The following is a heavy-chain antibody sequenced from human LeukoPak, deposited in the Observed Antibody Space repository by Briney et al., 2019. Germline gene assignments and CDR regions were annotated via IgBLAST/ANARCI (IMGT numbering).Heavy chain of an antibody. CDR2: ISSSSSTI. CDR3: AREFTDYYYYMDV. CDR1: GFTFSSYS. Sequence: GGFLRLSCAASGFTFSSYSMNWVRQAPGKGLEWVSYISSSSSTIYYADSVKGRFTISRDNAKNSLYLQMNSLRAEDTAVYYCAREFTDYYYYMDVWGKGTTVTVSS. J-gene: IGHJ6*03. V-gene: IGHV3-48*01.